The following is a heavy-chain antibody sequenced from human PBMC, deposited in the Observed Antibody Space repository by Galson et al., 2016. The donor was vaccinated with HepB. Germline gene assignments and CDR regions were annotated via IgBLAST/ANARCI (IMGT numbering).Heavy chain of an antibody. V-gene: IGHV3-23*01. CDR2: ITIGGGHT. D-gene: IGHD5-12*01. J-gene: IGHJ4*02. Sequence: SLRLSCAASGFTFSSYAFGWVRQAPGKGLEWVSGITIGGGHTYYADSVKGRFTISRDNSRSTIYLQMNSLRAEDTAIYYCVNRAEYSGRDNGFQYWGRGTLVTVSS. CDR3: VNRAEYSGRDNGFQY. CDR1: GFTFSSYA.